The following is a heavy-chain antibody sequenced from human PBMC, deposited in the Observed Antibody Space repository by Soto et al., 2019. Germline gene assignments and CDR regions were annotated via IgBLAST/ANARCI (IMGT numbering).Heavy chain of an antibody. J-gene: IGHJ4*02. CDR3: ARDTATTVRNFDY. Sequence: GASVKVSCKASGGTFSSYAISWVRQAPGQRLEWMGGIIPIFGTANYAQKFQGRVTITADESTSTAYMELSSLRSEDTAVYYCARDTATTVRNFDYWGRGTLVTVSS. V-gene: IGHV1-69*13. CDR1: GGTFSSYA. CDR2: IIPIFGTA. D-gene: IGHD1-26*01.